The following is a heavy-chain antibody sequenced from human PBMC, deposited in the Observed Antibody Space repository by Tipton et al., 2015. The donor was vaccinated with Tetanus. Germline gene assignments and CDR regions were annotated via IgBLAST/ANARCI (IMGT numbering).Heavy chain of an antibody. CDR2: ITPRGSA. CDR3: ASPIKQWLVPLDS. J-gene: IGHJ4*02. D-gene: IGHD6-19*01. CDR1: GQSLSGHF. V-gene: IGHV4-34*01. Sequence: TLSLTCAVSGQSLSGHFWSWVRQAPGKGLEWIGEITPRGSASYNPSLKSRVSISGDASKNQFSLNLTSVTAADTAIYYCASPIKQWLVPLDSWGQGSLAIVSS.